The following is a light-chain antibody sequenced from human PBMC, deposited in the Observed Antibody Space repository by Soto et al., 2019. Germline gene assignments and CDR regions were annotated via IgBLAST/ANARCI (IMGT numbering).Light chain of an antibody. CDR2: GAS. V-gene: IGKV3-20*01. CDR1: QSVSSNF. J-gene: IGKJ3*01. Sequence: ENVLTQSPGTLSLSPGERATLSCRASQSVSSNFLAWYQQKPGQAPRLLIYGASNRATGIPDRFSGSGSGTDFTLTISRLEPEDFAVYYCQQYDSSSWKFRPGTQVHIK. CDR3: QQYDSSSWK.